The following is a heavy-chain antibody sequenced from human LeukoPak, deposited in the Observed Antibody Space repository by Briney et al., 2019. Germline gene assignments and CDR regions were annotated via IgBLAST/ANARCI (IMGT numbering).Heavy chain of an antibody. Sequence: ASVKVSCKASGGTFSTYAISWVRQAPGQGLEWVGRTVPILGKANYAQNFQGRVTITADRSTTTAYMELSSLRSDDTAVYYCATVRQGSSWPYYFDCWGEGTLVTVSS. J-gene: IGHJ4*02. CDR2: TVPILGKA. CDR3: ATVRQGSSWPYYFDC. D-gene: IGHD6-13*01. V-gene: IGHV1-69*04. CDR1: GGTFSTYA.